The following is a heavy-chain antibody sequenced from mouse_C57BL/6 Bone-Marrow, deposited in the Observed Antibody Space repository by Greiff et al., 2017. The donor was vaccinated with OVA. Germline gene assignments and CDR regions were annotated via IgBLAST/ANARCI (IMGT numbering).Heavy chain of an antibody. V-gene: IGHV1-63*01. Sequence: QVQLQQSGAELVRPGTSVKMSCKASGYTSTNYWIGWAKQRPGHGLEWIGDIYPGGGYTNYNEKFKGKATLTADKSSSTAYMQFSSLTSEDSAIYYCASIYYGNYSYYAMDYWGQGTSVTVSS. CDR1: GYTSTNYW. CDR2: IYPGGGYT. J-gene: IGHJ4*01. D-gene: IGHD2-1*01. CDR3: ASIYYGNYSYYAMDY.